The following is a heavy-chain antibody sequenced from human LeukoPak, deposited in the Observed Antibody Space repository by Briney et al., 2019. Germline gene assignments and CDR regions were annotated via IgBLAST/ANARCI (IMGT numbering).Heavy chain of an antibody. Sequence: ASVKVSCKASGYTFSSYYIHCVRQAPGQGLEWMGGIIPIFGTANYAQKFQGRVTITADESTSTAYMELSSLRSEDTAVYYCAAGVYYDILTGYFFTSRQQFDYWGQGTLVTVSS. CDR2: IIPIFGTA. D-gene: IGHD3-9*01. J-gene: IGHJ4*02. CDR3: AAGVYYDILTGYFFTSRQQFDY. CDR1: GYTFSSYY. V-gene: IGHV1-69*13.